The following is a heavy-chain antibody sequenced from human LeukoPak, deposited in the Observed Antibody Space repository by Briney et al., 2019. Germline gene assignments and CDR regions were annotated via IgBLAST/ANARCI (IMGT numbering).Heavy chain of an antibody. CDR1: GFTFDDYA. V-gene: IGHV3-9*01. D-gene: IGHD4-17*01. CDR3: AKGVRWSPCYYGMDV. CDR2: ISWNSGSI. Sequence: GGSLRLSCAASGFTFDDYAMHWVRQAPGKGLEWVSGISWNSGSIGYADSVKGRFTISRDNAKNSLYLQMNSLRAEDTALYYCAKGVRWSPCYYGMDVWGQGTTVTVSS. J-gene: IGHJ6*02.